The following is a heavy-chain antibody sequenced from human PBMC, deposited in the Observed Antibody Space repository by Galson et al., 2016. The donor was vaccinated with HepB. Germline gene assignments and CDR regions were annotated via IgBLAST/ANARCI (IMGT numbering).Heavy chain of an antibody. V-gene: IGHV3-33*01. D-gene: IGHD6-19*01. CDR1: GFTFRSYG. J-gene: IGHJ6*02. CDR3: ARDVEQWVYHGMDV. Sequence: SQRLPCAASGFTFRSYGMHCVRQAPGTGLEWVAVIWYDGSNKYCADAVKGRYANSRDNSKNTLFLQMNSLRAEDTAVYYCARDVEQWVYHGMDVWGQGTKVTVSS. CDR2: IWYDGSNK.